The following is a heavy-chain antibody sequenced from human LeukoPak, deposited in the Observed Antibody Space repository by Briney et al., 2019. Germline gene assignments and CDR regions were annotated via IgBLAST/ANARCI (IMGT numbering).Heavy chain of an antibody. J-gene: IGHJ4*02. Sequence: GGSLRLSCAASGFTFSDYYMNWIRQAPGKGLKWVSDIGGTGTTIYYADSVKGRFTISRDNAKNSLYLQMDSLRADDTAVYYCARQLGYYDSSGYYFIDYWGQGTLVTVSS. CDR3: ARQLGYYDSSGYYFIDY. CDR1: GFTFSDYY. CDR2: IGGTGTTI. V-gene: IGHV3-11*04. D-gene: IGHD3-22*01.